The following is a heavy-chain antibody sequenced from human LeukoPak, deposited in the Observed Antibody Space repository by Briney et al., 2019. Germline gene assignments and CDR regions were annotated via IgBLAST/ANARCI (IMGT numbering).Heavy chain of an antibody. V-gene: IGHV4-30-2*01. CDR3: ARWGAAAGTLFDY. Sequence: SETLSLTCTASGGSISSGGYYWSWIRQPPGKGLEWIGYIYHSGSTYYNPSLKSRVTISVDRSKNQFSLKLSSVTAADTAVYYCARWGAAAGTLFDYWGQGTLVTVSS. CDR2: IYHSGST. CDR1: GGSISSGGYY. D-gene: IGHD6-13*01. J-gene: IGHJ4*02.